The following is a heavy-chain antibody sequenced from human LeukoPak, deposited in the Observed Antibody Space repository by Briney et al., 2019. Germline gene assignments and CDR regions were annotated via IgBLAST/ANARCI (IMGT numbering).Heavy chain of an antibody. CDR3: ARFDIRYYYMDV. Sequence: SETLSLTCTVSGGSISSGGYYWSWIRQHPGKGLEWMGYIYYSGSTYYNPSLKSRVTISVDTSKNQFSLKLSSVTAADTAVYYCARFDIRYYYMDVWGKGTTVTVSS. CDR1: GGSISSGGYY. D-gene: IGHD2-21*01. V-gene: IGHV4-31*03. CDR2: IYYSGST. J-gene: IGHJ6*03.